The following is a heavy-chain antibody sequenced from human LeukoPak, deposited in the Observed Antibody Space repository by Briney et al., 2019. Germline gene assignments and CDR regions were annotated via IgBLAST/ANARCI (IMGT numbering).Heavy chain of an antibody. CDR1: GGSIRSYY. CDR2: IHYTGST. D-gene: IGHD6-13*01. CDR3: ARHSSSWYPDY. V-gene: IGHV4-59*08. Sequence: SETLSLTCTVSGGSIRSYYWSWIRQPPGKGLEWIGYIHYTGSTNYNPSLKSRVTVSVDTSKNQFSLQLSSVTATDTAVYFCARHSSSWYPDYWGQGTLVTVSS. J-gene: IGHJ4*02.